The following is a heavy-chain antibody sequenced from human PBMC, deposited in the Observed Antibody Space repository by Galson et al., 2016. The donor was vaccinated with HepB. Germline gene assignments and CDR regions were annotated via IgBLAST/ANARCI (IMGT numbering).Heavy chain of an antibody. V-gene: IGHV3-30*04. D-gene: IGHD2-15*01. Sequence: SLRLSCAASGFTFSDSAMHWVRQAPGKGLEWVALISYDGSKKYYADSVKGRFTISRDNSKNTLYLQMSSLRGEDTAVYYCARVFPARCSGRSCFSEGAFDIWGQGTMVIVSS. CDR2: ISYDGSKK. CDR1: GFTFSDSA. J-gene: IGHJ3*02. CDR3: ARVFPARCSGRSCFSEGAFDI.